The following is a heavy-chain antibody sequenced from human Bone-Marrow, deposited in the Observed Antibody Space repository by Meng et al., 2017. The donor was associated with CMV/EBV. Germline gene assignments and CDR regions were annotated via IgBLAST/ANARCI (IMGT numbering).Heavy chain of an antibody. D-gene: IGHD1-26*01. Sequence: SVKVSCKASGGIFSNYGFTWVRQAPGQGLEWMGGIIPVSGTTYYAQMFQGRVTITTDESTSTAYMELSSLRSEDTAVYYCARGRVGATRRAFDIWGQGTMVTVSS. CDR3: ARGRVGATRRAFDI. CDR1: GGIFSNYG. V-gene: IGHV1-69*05. J-gene: IGHJ3*02. CDR2: IIPVSGTT.